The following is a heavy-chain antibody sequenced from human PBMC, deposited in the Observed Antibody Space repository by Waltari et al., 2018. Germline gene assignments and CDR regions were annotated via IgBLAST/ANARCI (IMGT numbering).Heavy chain of an antibody. CDR1: GFTFSSYS. V-gene: IGHV3-21*01. Sequence: EVQLVESGGGLVKPGGSLRLSCAASGFTFSSYSINWVRQAPGKGLEWVSSISSSSSYIYYADSVKGRFTISRDNAKNSLYLQMNSLRAEDTAVYYCARDRQVAGTLFYYWGQGTLVTVSS. CDR3: ARDRQVAGTLFYY. D-gene: IGHD6-19*01. J-gene: IGHJ4*02. CDR2: ISSSSSYI.